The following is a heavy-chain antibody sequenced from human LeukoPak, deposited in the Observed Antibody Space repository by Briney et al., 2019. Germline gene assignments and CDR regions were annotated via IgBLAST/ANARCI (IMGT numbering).Heavy chain of an antibody. CDR3: AKDGGEYYDILTGYYPRLYYMDV. Sequence: GGSLRLSCSASGFTFSTYGMSWVRQAPGKGLEWVSAISGSGGSTYYADSVKGRFTISRDNSKNTLYLQMNSLRAEDTAVYYCAKDGGEYYDILTGYYPRLYYMDVWGKGTTVTISS. D-gene: IGHD3-9*01. J-gene: IGHJ6*03. CDR1: GFTFSTYG. CDR2: ISGSGGST. V-gene: IGHV3-23*01.